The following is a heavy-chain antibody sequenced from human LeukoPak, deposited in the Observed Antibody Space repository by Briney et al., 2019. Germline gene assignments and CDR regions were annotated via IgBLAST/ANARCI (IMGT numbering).Heavy chain of an antibody. V-gene: IGHV4-4*07. CDR1: GGSISSYF. Sequence: SETLSLTCTVSGGSISSYFWSWIRQPAGKGLEWIGRIYTSGSTNYNPSLKSRVTMSIDTSKNQFSLKLNSVTAADTAVYYCARVYQSAEYYFDYWGQGNLVSVSS. CDR3: ARVYQSAEYYFDY. J-gene: IGHJ4*02. CDR2: IYTSGST. D-gene: IGHD2-2*01.